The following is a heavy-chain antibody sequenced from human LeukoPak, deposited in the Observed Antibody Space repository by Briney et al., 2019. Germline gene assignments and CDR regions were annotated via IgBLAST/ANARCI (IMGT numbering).Heavy chain of an antibody. D-gene: IGHD6-13*01. Sequence: GGSLRLSRAASGFTFSSYAMSWVRQAPGKGLEWVSAIIGSGSSTYYADSVKGRFTISRDNSKNTLFLQMNSLRAEDRAVYYCAKDRAQQLVLDFWGQGTLVTVSS. CDR2: IIGSGSST. V-gene: IGHV3-23*01. CDR3: AKDRAQQLVLDF. J-gene: IGHJ4*02. CDR1: GFTFSSYA.